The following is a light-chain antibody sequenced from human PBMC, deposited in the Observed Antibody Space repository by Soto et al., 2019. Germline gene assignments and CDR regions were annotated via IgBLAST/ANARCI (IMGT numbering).Light chain of an antibody. CDR3: QQYNNWPFS. V-gene: IGKV3-15*01. CDR1: QGVTTN. CDR2: DVS. J-gene: IGKJ5*01. Sequence: EIVMTQSPAALSVSPGERATLSCRAGQGVTTNFAWYQQKSGQSPRLLIYDVSIRATGVPARFSGTGSETDFTLTISGLQSEDSAVYSCQQYNNWPFSFGQGTRLEIK.